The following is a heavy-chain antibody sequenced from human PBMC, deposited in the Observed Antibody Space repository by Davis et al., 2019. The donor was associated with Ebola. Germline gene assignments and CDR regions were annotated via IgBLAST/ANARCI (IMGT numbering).Heavy chain of an antibody. J-gene: IGHJ6*04. CDR1: GFTFSSYW. CDR3: ARVSREAGMDV. Sequence: GESLKISCAASGFTFSSYWMSWVRQAPGKGLEWVANIKQDGSEKYYVDSVKGRFTISRDNAKNSLYLQMNSLRAEDTAVYYCARVSREAGMDVWGKGTTVTVSS. D-gene: IGHD5-24*01. V-gene: IGHV3-7*03. CDR2: IKQDGSEK.